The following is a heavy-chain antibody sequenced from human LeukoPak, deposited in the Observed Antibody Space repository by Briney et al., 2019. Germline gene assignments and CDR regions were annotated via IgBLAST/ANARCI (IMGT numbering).Heavy chain of an antibody. Sequence: GGSLRLSCAASGFTFSSYEMNWVRQAPGKGLEWVSYISSSGSTIYYADSVEGRFTISRDNAKNSLYLQMNSLRAEDTAVYYCARTTVYSSGWYLDYWGQGTLVTVSS. D-gene: IGHD6-19*01. V-gene: IGHV3-48*03. CDR1: GFTFSSYE. J-gene: IGHJ4*02. CDR3: ARTTVYSSGWYLDY. CDR2: ISSSGSTI.